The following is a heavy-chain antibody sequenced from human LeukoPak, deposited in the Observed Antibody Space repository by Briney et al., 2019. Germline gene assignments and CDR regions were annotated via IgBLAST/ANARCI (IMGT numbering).Heavy chain of an antibody. J-gene: IGHJ4*02. Sequence: KPSETLSLTCTVSGGSISSYYWSWIRQPPGKGLEWIGYIYYSGSTNYNPSLKSRVTMSVDTSKNQFSLKLSSVTAADTAVYYCARAGMGVLDYWGQGTLVTVSS. CDR2: IYYSGST. CDR1: GGSISSYY. CDR3: ARAGMGVLDY. D-gene: IGHD3-10*01. V-gene: IGHV4-59*12.